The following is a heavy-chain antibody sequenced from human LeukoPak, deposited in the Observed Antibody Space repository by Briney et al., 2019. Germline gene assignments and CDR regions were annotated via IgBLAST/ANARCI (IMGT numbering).Heavy chain of an antibody. CDR3: AKELNGYSSGWPLNPFDY. CDR1: GFTFDDYA. Sequence: QPGGSLRLSCAASGFTFDDYAMHWVRQAPGKGLEWVSGISWNSGSIGYADSVKGRFTISRDNAKNSLYLQMNSLRAEDTALYYCAKELNGYSSGWPLNPFDYWGQGTLVTVSS. D-gene: IGHD6-19*01. V-gene: IGHV3-9*01. CDR2: ISWNSGSI. J-gene: IGHJ4*02.